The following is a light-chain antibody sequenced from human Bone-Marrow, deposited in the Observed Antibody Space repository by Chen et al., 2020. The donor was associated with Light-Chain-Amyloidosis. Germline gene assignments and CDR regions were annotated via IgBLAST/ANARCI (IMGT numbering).Light chain of an antibody. V-gene: IGLV3-25*03. J-gene: IGLJ2*01. CDR1: DLPTKY. Sequence: SYELTQPPSVSVSPGQTARIPSSGDDLPTKYAYWYQQKPGQAPVLVIHRDTERPSGISERFSGSSSGTTATLTISGVQAEDEADYHCQSADSSGTYEVIFDGGTKLTVL. CDR2: RDT. CDR3: QSADSSGTYEVI.